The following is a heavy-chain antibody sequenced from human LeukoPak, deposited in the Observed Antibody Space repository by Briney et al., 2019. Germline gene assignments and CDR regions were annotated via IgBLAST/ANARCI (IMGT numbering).Heavy chain of an antibody. V-gene: IGHV3-23*01. J-gene: IGHJ4*02. CDR3: AKGGHYSFFDY. CDR1: GLTFRNYA. Sequence: GGSLRLSCAASGLTFRNYAMTWVRQAPGKGLEWVSTISGDGTDKYFADSVKGRFTISRDNSKSTVSLQMNSLRVEDVAVYYCAKGGHYSFFDYWGQGTLVTVSS. CDR2: ISGDGTDK. D-gene: IGHD2-15*01.